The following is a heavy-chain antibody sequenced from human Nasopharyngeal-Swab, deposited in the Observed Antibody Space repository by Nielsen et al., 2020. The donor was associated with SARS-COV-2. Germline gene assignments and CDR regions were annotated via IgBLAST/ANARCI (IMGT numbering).Heavy chain of an antibody. CDR2: ILSNDEK. J-gene: IGHJ6*02. CDR3: ARIIEVNTSYYYYGMDV. V-gene: IGHV2-26*01. D-gene: IGHD3-22*01. Sequence: WIRQPPGKALEWLAHILSNDEKSYSTSLKSRLTISKDTSKSQVVLTMTNMDPVDTATYYCARIIEVNTSYYYYGMDVWGQGTTVTVSS.